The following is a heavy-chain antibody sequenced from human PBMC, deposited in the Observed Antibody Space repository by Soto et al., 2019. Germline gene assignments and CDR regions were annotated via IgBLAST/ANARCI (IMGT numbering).Heavy chain of an antibody. V-gene: IGHV1-69*12. J-gene: IGHJ6*02. D-gene: IGHD3-3*01. CDR1: GGTFSSYA. CDR3: ARDYDFWSGYGPNGMDV. CDR2: IIPIFGTA. Sequence: QVQLVQSGVEVKKPGSSVKVSCKASGGTFSSYAISWVRQAPGQGLEWMGGIIPIFGTANYAQKFQGRVTITADESTSTAYMELSSLRSEDTAVSYCARDYDFWSGYGPNGMDVWGQGTTVTVSS.